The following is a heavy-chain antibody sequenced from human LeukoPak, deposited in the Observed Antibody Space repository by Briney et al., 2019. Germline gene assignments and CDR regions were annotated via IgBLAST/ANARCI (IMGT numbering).Heavy chain of an antibody. D-gene: IGHD2-15*01. V-gene: IGHV4-38-2*02. CDR1: GYSISSGYY. CDR3: VRGIVVVAQLGYYFYYMDV. CDR2: IYHSGST. Sequence: PSETLSRTGTVSGYSISSGYYWGWIRQPPGKGLEWIGSIYHSGSTYYNPSLKSRVTISVDTSKNQFSLKLSSVTAADTAVYYCVRGIVVVAQLGYYFYYMDVWGKGTTVTISS. J-gene: IGHJ6*03.